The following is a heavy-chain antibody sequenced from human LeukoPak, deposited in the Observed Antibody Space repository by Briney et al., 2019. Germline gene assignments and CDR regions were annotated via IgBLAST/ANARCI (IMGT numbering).Heavy chain of an antibody. Sequence: SETLSLTCTVSGGSISSSSYYWGWIRQPPGKGLEWIGSIYYSGSTYYNPSLKSRVTISVDTSKNQFSLKLGSVTAADTAVYYCARLGDFGFDYWGQGTLVTVSS. J-gene: IGHJ4*02. D-gene: IGHD3-10*01. CDR3: ARLGDFGFDY. CDR1: GGSISSSSYY. CDR2: IYYSGST. V-gene: IGHV4-39*01.